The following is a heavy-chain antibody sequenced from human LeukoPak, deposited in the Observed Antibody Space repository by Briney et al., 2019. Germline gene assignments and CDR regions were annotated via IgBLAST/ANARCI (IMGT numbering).Heavy chain of an antibody. V-gene: IGHV4-59*08. J-gene: IGHJ3*02. CDR3: ARHGGMVRGFFDAFDI. CDR2: IHHSGST. CDR1: GGSITSYD. Sequence: SETLSLTCTVSGGSITSYDWSWIRQPPGTGLEWIGYIHHSGSTNYNPSLKSRVTISRDTSKKQFSLKLTSVTAADTAVYYCARHGGMVRGFFDAFDIWGQGTMVTVSS. D-gene: IGHD3-10*01.